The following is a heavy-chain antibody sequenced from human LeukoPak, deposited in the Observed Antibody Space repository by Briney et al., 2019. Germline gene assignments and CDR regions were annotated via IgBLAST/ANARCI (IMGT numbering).Heavy chain of an antibody. V-gene: IGHV1-46*01. CDR2: INPSCGST. J-gene: IGHJ4*02. CDR1: GYTFTSYY. CDR3: ARGIGGSYYVGYYFDY. D-gene: IGHD1-26*01. Sequence: ASVKVSCKASGYTFTSYYMHWVRQAPGQGLEWMGIINPSCGSTSYAQKFQGRVTMSRDTSTSTVYMELSSLRSEDTAVYYCARGIGGSYYVGYYFDYWGQGTLVTVSS.